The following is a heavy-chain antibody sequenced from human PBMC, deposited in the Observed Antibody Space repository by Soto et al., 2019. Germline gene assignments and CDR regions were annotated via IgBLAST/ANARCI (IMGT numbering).Heavy chain of an antibody. J-gene: IGHJ3*02. D-gene: IGHD6-13*01. CDR2: INAGNGNS. V-gene: IGHV1-3*01. CDR1: GYTFTSYA. Sequence: QVQLVQSGAEVKKPGASVKVCCKASGYTFTSYAMHWVRQAPGQRLEWMGWINAGNGNSKYSQKFQGRVTITRDTSASTAYMELSSLRSEDTAVYYCARARAAAGPMDDAFDIWGQGTMVTVSS. CDR3: ARARAAAGPMDDAFDI.